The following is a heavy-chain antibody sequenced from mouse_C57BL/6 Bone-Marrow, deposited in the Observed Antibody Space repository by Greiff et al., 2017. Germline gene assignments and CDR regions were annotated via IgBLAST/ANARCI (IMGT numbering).Heavy chain of an antibody. CDR1: GYSITSGYY. Sequence: EVQLQQSGPGLVKPSQSLSLTCSVTGYSITSGYYWNWIRQFPGNKLEWMGYISYDGSNNYNPSLKNRISITRDTSKNQFFLKLNSVTTEDTATYYCAREDSSGYDYAMDYWGQGTSVTVSS. CDR2: ISYDGSN. J-gene: IGHJ4*01. D-gene: IGHD3-2*02. CDR3: AREDSSGYDYAMDY. V-gene: IGHV3-6*01.